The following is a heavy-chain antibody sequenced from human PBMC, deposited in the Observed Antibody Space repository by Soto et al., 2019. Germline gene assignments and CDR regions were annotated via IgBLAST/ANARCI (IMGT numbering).Heavy chain of an antibody. CDR1: GFTFSSHA. J-gene: IGHJ4*02. CDR2: TIDSGGRS. CDR3: AKDKMEQWLVGGYYDY. D-gene: IGHD6-19*01. V-gene: IGHV3-23*01. Sequence: EVQLLESGGGLVQPGGSLRLSCAASGFTFSSHAMSWVRQAPGKGLEWVSSTIDSGGRSYHSDSVRGRFTISRDNSKNTLYLQMNSLRADDTAICYCAKDKMEQWLVGGYYDYWGQGALVTVSS.